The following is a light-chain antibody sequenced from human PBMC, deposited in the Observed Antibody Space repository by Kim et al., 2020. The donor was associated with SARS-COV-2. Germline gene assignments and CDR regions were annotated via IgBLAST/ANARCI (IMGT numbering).Light chain of an antibody. CDR1: SSDVGGYNY. Sequence: GQSITISCTGTSSDVGGYNYVSWYQKSPAKAPKLMIFDVSNRPSGVSDRFSGSKSGNTASLTISGLQAEDEADYYCSSYTTSNRVIFGGGTQLTVL. CDR3: SSYTTSNRVI. CDR2: DVS. J-gene: IGLJ2*01. V-gene: IGLV2-14*04.